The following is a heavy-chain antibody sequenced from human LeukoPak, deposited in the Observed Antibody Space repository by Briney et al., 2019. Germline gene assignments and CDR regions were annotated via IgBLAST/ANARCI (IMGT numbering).Heavy chain of an antibody. CDR3: AKSEGSSSWIYFGF. Sequence: GGSLRLSCAASGFTFSSYAMSWVRQAPGKGLEWVAFIRYDASNKYYADSVKGRFTISRDNSKNTLSLQMNSLRVEDTAVYYCAKSEGSSSWIYFGFWGQGTLLTVSS. J-gene: IGHJ4*02. V-gene: IGHV3-30*02. D-gene: IGHD6-13*01. CDR1: GFTFSSYA. CDR2: IRYDASNK.